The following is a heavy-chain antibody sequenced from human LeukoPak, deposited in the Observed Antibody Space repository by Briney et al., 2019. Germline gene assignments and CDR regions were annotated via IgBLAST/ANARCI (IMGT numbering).Heavy chain of an antibody. Sequence: PGGSLRLSCAASGFTFSNYAMHWVRQAPGKGLEWVAVIWYDGSYKFYADSVKGRFTISRDNSKNTLFLQMNSLRAEDTAVYYCARADNGLLDYWGQGTLVTVSS. J-gene: IGHJ4*02. CDR2: IWYDGSYK. D-gene: IGHD1-14*01. CDR3: ARADNGLLDY. V-gene: IGHV3-33*01. CDR1: GFTFSNYA.